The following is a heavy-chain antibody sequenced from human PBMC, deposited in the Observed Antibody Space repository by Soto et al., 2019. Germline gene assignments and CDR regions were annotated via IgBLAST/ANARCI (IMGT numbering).Heavy chain of an antibody. CDR2: IYQNGDT. Sequence: PSETLSLTCAVSGGSVSSAGHSWSWIRQPPGEGLQWIGYIYQNGDTYYNPSLQGRVTISLDRTKNEFSLKLTSVTAADTAVYFCAAPGVITTCIDTWGQGTLVTVSS. J-gene: IGHJ5*02. CDR1: GGSVSSAGHS. CDR3: AAPGVITTCIDT. V-gene: IGHV4-30-2*01. D-gene: IGHD3-16*02.